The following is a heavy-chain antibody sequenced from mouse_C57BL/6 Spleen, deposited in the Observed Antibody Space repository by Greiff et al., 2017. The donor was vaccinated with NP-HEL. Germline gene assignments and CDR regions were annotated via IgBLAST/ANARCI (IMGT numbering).Heavy chain of an antibody. Sequence: QVQLKESGAELVRPGASVTLSCKASGYTFTDYEMHWVKQTPVHGLEWIGAIDPETGGTAYNQKFKGKAILTADKSSSTAYMELRSLTSEDSAVYYCTRGFFATVVATPDYWGQGTTLTVSS. CDR1: GYTFTDYE. CDR3: TRGFFATVVATPDY. J-gene: IGHJ2*01. CDR2: IDPETGGT. V-gene: IGHV1-15*01. D-gene: IGHD1-1*01.